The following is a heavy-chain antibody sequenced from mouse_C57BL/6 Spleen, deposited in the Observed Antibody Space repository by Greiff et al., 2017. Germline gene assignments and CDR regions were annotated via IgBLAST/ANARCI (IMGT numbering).Heavy chain of an antibody. CDR3: AREEVFTTVVEDFDY. J-gene: IGHJ2*01. CDR1: GYTFTDYN. Sequence: VQLQQSGPELVKPGASVKMSCKASGYTFTDYNMHWVKQSHGKSLEWIGYINPNNGGTSYNQKFKGKATLTVNKSSSTAYMELRSLTSEESAVYYCAREEVFTTVVEDFDYWGQGTTLTVSS. D-gene: IGHD1-1*01. V-gene: IGHV1-22*01. CDR2: INPNNGGT.